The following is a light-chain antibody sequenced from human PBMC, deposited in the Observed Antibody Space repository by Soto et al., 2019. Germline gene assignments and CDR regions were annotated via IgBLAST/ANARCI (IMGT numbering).Light chain of an antibody. CDR1: QGISSY. CDR3: QQLNSYPFT. CDR2: AAS. Sequence: DIQLTQSPSFLSASVGDRVTITCRASQGISSYLAWYQQKPGKAPKLLIYAASTLQSGVPSRFGGSGSGTEFTLTISSLQPEDFTTYYCQQLNSYPFTFGPRTKLDIK. V-gene: IGKV1-9*01. J-gene: IGKJ3*01.